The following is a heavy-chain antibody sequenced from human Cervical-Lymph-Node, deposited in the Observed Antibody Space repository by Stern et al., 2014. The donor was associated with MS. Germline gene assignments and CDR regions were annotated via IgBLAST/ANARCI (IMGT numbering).Heavy chain of an antibody. J-gene: IGHJ4*02. CDR1: GFTFRNYW. V-gene: IGHV3-74*02. CDR3: TKDTYGPEDF. D-gene: IGHD3-10*01. CDR2: INRDRTTI. Sequence: EVQLVESGGGLVQPGGSLRLSCVASGFTFRNYWMHWVRHGPGKELEWIARINRDRTTITHADSVKGRFTISRDNAKNTLYLQMNSLRVEDTAVYYCTKDTYGPEDFWGQGTSVTVSS.